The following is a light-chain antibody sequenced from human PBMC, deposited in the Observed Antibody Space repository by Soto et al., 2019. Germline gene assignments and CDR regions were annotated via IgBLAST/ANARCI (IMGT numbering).Light chain of an antibody. CDR1: SSDVGTYNL. J-gene: IGLJ3*02. V-gene: IGLV2-23*01. Sequence: QSALTQPASVSGSPGQSITISCTGTSSDVGTYNLVSWYQQHPGKAPKLIIYEGSKRPSEVSNRFSGSKSGNTASLTISGLQAADEADYYCCSYAGSRVFGGGTQLTVL. CDR3: CSYAGSRV. CDR2: EGS.